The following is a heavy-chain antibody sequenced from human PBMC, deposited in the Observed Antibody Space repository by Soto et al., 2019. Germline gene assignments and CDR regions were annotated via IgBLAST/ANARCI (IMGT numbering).Heavy chain of an antibody. CDR2: IYYSGST. CDR3: ARSLSGYFIPTVTTSDPYWFDP. CDR1: GGSISSYY. Sequence: SETLSLTCTVSGGSISSYYWSWIRQPPGKGLEWIGYIYYSGSTNYNPSLKSRVTISVDTSKNQFSLKLSSVTAADTAVYYCARSLSGYFIPTVTTSDPYWFDPWGQGTLVTVSS. J-gene: IGHJ5*02. V-gene: IGHV4-59*08. D-gene: IGHD4-4*01.